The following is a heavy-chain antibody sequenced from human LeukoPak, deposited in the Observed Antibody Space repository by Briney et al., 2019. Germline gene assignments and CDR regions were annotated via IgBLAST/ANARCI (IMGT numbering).Heavy chain of an antibody. CDR3: GSQREWSLTEYHFDY. D-gene: IGHD3-3*01. V-gene: IGHV4-38-2*02. J-gene: IGHJ4*02. CDR2: VYHSGST. CDR1: GYSISSGYY. Sequence: SETLSLTCTVSGYSISSGYYCGWIRQPPGKGLEWIGSVYHSGSTYYNPSLKSRVTISIDKSKNQFSLKLTSVTAADTAVYYCGSQREWSLTEYHFDYWGQGTLVTVSS.